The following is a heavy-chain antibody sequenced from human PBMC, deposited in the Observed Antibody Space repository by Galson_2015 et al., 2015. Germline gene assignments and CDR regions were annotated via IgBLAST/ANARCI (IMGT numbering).Heavy chain of an antibody. V-gene: IGHV2-70*04. Sequence: PALVKPTQTLTLTCTFSGFSLSTSGMRVSWIRQPPGKALEWLARIDWVDDKFYSTSLKTRLTISKDTSKNQVVLTMANMDPVDTATYYCARARSSAWFDPWGQGTLVTVSS. J-gene: IGHJ5*02. CDR3: ARARSSAWFDP. CDR1: GFSLSTSGMR. CDR2: IDWVDDK. D-gene: IGHD1-26*01.